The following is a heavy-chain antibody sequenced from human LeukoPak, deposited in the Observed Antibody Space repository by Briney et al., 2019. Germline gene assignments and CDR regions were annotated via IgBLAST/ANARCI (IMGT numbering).Heavy chain of an antibody. CDR2: IKQDGSEK. V-gene: IGHV3-7*03. Sequence: GGSLRLSCAASGFTFSSYWMSWVRQAPGKGLEWVANIKQDGSEKYYVDSVKGRFTISRDNAKNSLYLQMNSLRAEDTAVYYCARVSLGCSSTSCYESGTDYYYYYGMDVWGQGTTVTVSS. J-gene: IGHJ6*02. CDR3: ARVSLGCSSTSCYESGTDYYYYYGMDV. CDR1: GFTFSSYW. D-gene: IGHD2-2*01.